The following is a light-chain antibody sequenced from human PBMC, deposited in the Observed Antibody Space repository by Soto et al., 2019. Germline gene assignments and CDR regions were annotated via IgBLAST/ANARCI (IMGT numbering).Light chain of an antibody. CDR3: CSYAGSSTSGYV. J-gene: IGLJ1*01. CDR2: EVT. Sequence: QSALTQPASVSGSPGQSITISCTGTSSDVGGYNPVSWYQQHPARAPKLMIYEVTKRPSGVSDRFSGSKSGNTASLTISGLQAEDEADYYCCSYAGSSTSGYVFGTGTKLTVL. CDR1: SSDVGGYNP. V-gene: IGLV2-23*02.